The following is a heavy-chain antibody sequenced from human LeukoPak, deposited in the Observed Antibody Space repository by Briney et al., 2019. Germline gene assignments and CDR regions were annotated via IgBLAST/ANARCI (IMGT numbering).Heavy chain of an antibody. V-gene: IGHV4-39*07. Sequence: SETLSLTCTVSGDSISSSSYYWGWIRQSPGKGLEWIGSMFYSGTTYYNPSLKSRVAISVDRSKNHFSLNLSSVTAADTAVYYCARVRPTVEFRTGVYFDYWGQGTLVTVSS. J-gene: IGHJ4*02. CDR1: GDSISSSSYY. CDR2: MFYSGTT. CDR3: ARVRPTVEFRTGVYFDY. D-gene: IGHD4-11*01.